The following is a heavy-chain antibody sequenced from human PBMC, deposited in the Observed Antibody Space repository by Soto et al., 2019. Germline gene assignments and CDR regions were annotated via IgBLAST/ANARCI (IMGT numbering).Heavy chain of an antibody. CDR3: ARALVEMATEALGYYGMDV. CDR1: GGSISSYY. CDR2: IYYSGST. D-gene: IGHD5-12*01. V-gene: IGHV4-59*01. J-gene: IGHJ6*02. Sequence: QVQLQESGPGLVKPSETLSLTCTVSGGSISSYYWSWIRQPPGKGLEWIGYIYYSGSTNYNPSLKSRLTISVDTSKNQFSLKLSSVTAADTAVYYCARALVEMATEALGYYGMDVWGQGTTVTVSS.